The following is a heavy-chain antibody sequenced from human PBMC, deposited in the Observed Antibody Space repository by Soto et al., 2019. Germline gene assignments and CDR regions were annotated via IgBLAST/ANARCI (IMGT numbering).Heavy chain of an antibody. V-gene: IGHV1-18*01. CDR2: ISPYTGDT. CDR3: AMVDNYVTPTPQDV. Sequence: QVQLVQSGDEMKKPGASVRVSCKASGYIFVNYGIAWVRQAPGQGLEWMGWISPYTGDTHSASKVQGRHTMTTDTSTSTAYMDLGSLTSDDTAVYYWAMVDNYVTPTPQDVWGQGNTVTVSS. D-gene: IGHD3-16*01. J-gene: IGHJ6*02. CDR1: GYIFVNYG.